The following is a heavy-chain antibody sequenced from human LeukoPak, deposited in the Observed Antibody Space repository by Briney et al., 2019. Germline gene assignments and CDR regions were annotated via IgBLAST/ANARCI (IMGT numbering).Heavy chain of an antibody. Sequence: PSETLSLTCAVYGGSFSGYYWSWIRQPPGKGLEWIGYIYYSGSTKYNPSLKSRVTISVDTSKNQFSLKLSSVTAADTAVYYCAREGARWEPSFSAFDIWGQGTMVTVSS. CDR3: AREGARWEPSFSAFDI. CDR1: GGSFSGYY. V-gene: IGHV4-59*01. CDR2: IYYSGST. D-gene: IGHD1-26*01. J-gene: IGHJ3*02.